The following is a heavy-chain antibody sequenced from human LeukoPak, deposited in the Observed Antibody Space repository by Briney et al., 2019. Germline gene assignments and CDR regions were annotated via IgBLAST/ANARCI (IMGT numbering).Heavy chain of an antibody. Sequence: SETLSLTCAVSGGSLSTTSWWVWLRQPPGKGLEWIGSIYYSGSTYYNPSLKSRVTISVDTSKNQFSLKLSSVTAADTAVYYCAGDSGSYYYYYYYYYMDVWGKGTTVTVSS. J-gene: IGHJ6*03. CDR2: IYYSGST. CDR3: AGDSGSYYYYYYYYYMDV. CDR1: GGSLSTTSW. D-gene: IGHD3-10*01. V-gene: IGHV4-39*07.